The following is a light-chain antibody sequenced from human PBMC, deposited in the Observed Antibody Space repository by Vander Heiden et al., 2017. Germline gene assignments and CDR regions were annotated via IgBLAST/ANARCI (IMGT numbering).Light chain of an antibody. CDR3: QQYYSIPLT. J-gene: IGKJ4*01. V-gene: IGKV4-1*01. Sequence: DIVMTQPPHSLPASLGERATTNNKNYLAWYQQKPGQPPKVVIHWASTRESGVPDRFSGSGSATDFTLTISSLQAEDVALYYCQQYYSIPLTFGGGTKVEIK. CDR2: WAS. CDR1: NNKNY.